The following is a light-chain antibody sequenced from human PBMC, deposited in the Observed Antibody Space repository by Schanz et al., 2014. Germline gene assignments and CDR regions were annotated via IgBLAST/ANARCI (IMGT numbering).Light chain of an antibody. CDR2: DVN. V-gene: IGLV2-14*01. CDR1: SSDVGGYNY. Sequence: QSALTQPASVSGSPGQSMTISCTGTSSDVGGYNYVSWYQQHPGKAPKLMIYDVNKRPSGVSNRFSGSKSGNTASLIISGLQAEDEADYFCSSYTSSNTVVFGGGTKLTVL. J-gene: IGLJ3*02. CDR3: SSYTSSNTVV.